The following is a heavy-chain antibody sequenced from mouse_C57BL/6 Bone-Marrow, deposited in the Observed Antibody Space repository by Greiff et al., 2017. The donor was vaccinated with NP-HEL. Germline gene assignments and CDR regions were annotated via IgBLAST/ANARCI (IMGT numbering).Heavy chain of an antibody. J-gene: IGHJ3*01. CDR3: ARSRSSGYGFAY. CDR2: IDPSDSET. D-gene: IGHD3-2*02. CDR1: GYTFTSYW. Sequence: QVQLKQPGAELVRPGSSVKLSCKASGYTFTSYWMHWVKQRPIQGLEWIGNIDPSDSETHYNQKFKDKATLTVDKSSSTAYMQLSSLTSEDSAVYYCARSRSSGYGFAYWGQGTLVTVSA. V-gene: IGHV1-52*01.